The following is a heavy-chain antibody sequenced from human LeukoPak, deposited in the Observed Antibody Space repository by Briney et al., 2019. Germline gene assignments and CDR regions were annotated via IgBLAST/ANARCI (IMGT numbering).Heavy chain of an antibody. D-gene: IGHD6-19*01. J-gene: IGHJ3*02. V-gene: IGHV3-21*01. Sequence: GGSLRLPCAASGFTFSSYSMNWVRRAPGKGLEWVSSISSSSSYIYYADSVKGRFTISRDNAKNSLYLQMNSLRAEDTAVYYCASGWSDAFDIWGQGTMVTVSS. CDR3: ASGWSDAFDI. CDR2: ISSSSSYI. CDR1: GFTFSSYS.